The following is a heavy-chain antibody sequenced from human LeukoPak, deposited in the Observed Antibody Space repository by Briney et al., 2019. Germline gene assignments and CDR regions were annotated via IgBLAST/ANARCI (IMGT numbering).Heavy chain of an antibody. D-gene: IGHD1-26*01. CDR1: GFTVSSNY. Sequence: GGSLRLSCAASGFTVSSNYMSWVRQAPGKGLEWVSIIYSGGSTNYADSVKGRFTISRDNSKNTLYLQMNSLRAEDTAVYYCARYNGNYYYGSDVWGQGTTVTVSS. J-gene: IGHJ6*02. V-gene: IGHV3-53*01. CDR2: IYSGGST. CDR3: ARYNGNYYYGSDV.